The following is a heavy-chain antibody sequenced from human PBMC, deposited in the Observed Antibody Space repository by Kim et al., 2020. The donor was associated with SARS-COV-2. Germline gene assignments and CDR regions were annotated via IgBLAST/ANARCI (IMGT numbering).Heavy chain of an antibody. CDR2: T. Sequence: TYYQGSVKGRFTISRENAKNSLYLKMNSLRAGDTAVYYCARAGSSWSFDYWGQGTLVTVSS. V-gene: IGHV3-13*01. CDR3: ARAGSSWSFDY. D-gene: IGHD6-13*01. J-gene: IGHJ4*02.